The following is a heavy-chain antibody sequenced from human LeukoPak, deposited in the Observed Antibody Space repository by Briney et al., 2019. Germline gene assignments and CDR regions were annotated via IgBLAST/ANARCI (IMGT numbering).Heavy chain of an antibody. Sequence: ASVKVSCKASGYTFSNYGINWARQAPGQGLEWMGWISAYNGNTNYAQKVQGRVSMTTDTSTSTTYMELRSLRSDDTAVYYCAGDQKTFYYDSGGYLPFDYWGQGTLVTVSS. CDR3: AGDQKTFYYDSGGYLPFDY. V-gene: IGHV1-18*01. J-gene: IGHJ4*02. CDR1: GYTFSNYG. CDR2: ISAYNGNT. D-gene: IGHD3-22*01.